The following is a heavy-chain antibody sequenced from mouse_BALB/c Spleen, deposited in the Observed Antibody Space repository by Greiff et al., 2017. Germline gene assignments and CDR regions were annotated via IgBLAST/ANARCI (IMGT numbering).Heavy chain of an antibody. CDR3: ARDRGYCYYFDY. D-gene: IGHD2-14*01. Sequence: EVQLVESGGGLVQPGGSLRLSCATSGFTFTDYYMSWVRQPPGKALEWLGFIRNKANGYTTEYSASVKGRFTISRDNSQSILYLQMNTLRAEDSATYYCARDRGYCYYFDYWGQGTTLTVSS. CDR2: IRNKANGYTT. V-gene: IGHV7-3*02. J-gene: IGHJ2*01. CDR1: GFTFTDYY.